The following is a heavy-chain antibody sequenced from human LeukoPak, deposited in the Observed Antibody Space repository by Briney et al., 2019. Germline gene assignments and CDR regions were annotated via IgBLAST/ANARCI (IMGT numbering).Heavy chain of an antibody. D-gene: IGHD2-8*02. CDR2: IYYSGST. V-gene: IGHV4-59*01. Sequence: PSETLSLTCTVSGGSISSYYWSWIRQPPGKGLEWIGYIYYSGSTNYNPSLKSRVTISVDTSKNQFSLKLSSVTAADTAVYYCAREHAGGAIDYWGQGTLVTVPS. J-gene: IGHJ4*02. CDR3: AREHAGGAIDY. CDR1: GGSISSYY.